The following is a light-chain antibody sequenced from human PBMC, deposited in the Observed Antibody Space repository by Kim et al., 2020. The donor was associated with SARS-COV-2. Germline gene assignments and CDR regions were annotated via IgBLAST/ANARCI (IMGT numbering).Light chain of an antibody. CDR2: GAS. CDR3: QQYNNWPRT. J-gene: IGKJ2*01. Sequence: EIVMTQSPAALSVSPGERATLSCRASQSVSSNLAWYQQKPGQAPRLLIYGASTRATGIPARFSCSGSGTEFTLTISSLQSEDFAVYYCQQYNNWPRTFGQGTELEI. CDR1: QSVSSN. V-gene: IGKV3-15*01.